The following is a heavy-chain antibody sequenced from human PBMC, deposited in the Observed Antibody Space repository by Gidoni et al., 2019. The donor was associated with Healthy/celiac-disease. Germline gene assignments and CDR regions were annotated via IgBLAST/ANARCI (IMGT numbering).Heavy chain of an antibody. V-gene: IGHV3-9*01. CDR3: AKVDRTSSTGEEYFQH. Sequence: EVQLVESGGGLVQPGRSLRLSCAASGFTFEDYAMHWVRQAPGKGLEWVSGISWNSGSIGYADSVKGRFTISRDNAKNSLYLQMNSLRAEDTALYYCAKVDRTSSTGEEYFQHWGQGTLVTVSS. CDR2: ISWNSGSI. CDR1: GFTFEDYA. J-gene: IGHJ1*01. D-gene: IGHD4-17*01.